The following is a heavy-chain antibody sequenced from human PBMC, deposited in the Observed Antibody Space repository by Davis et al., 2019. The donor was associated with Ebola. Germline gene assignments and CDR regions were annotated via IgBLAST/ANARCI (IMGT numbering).Heavy chain of an antibody. CDR2: ISYDGSVE. CDR3: AKSVTVTTLGYFDY. V-gene: IGHV3-30*18. Sequence: GESLKISCAASGFTFSSFGMHWVRQAPGKGLEWVAVISYDGSVEYYADSVKGRFTISRDNSKNTLYLQMNSLRAEDTAVYYCAKSVTVTTLGYFDYWGQGTLVTVSS. D-gene: IGHD4-17*01. J-gene: IGHJ4*02. CDR1: GFTFSSFG.